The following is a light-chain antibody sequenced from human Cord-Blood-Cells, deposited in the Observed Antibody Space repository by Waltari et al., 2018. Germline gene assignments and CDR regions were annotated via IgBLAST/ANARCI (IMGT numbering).Light chain of an antibody. Sequence: DIQMTQSPSSLSASVGDRVTITCRASQSISSYLNWYQQKPGKAPKLLIYAASSVQSGVPSRFSGSGSGTDFTLTISSLQPEDFATYYCQQSYSTRITFGQGTRLGLN. CDR3: QQSYSTRIT. CDR1: QSISSY. V-gene: IGKV1-39*01. J-gene: IGKJ5*01. CDR2: AAS.